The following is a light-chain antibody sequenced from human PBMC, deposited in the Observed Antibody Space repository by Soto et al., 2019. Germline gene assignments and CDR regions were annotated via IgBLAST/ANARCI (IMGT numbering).Light chain of an antibody. CDR1: SSSKW. J-gene: IGKJ2*01. Sequence: IQITQSPSTLAASVGDTVTMTCRSSSKWLAWYQKKPGKAPKLLIYDVSNLERGVPPRFSGSTSGAESTLTITGLQPDDLGTYYCQHTTDFTFGQGTKVDIK. CDR3: QHTTDFT. CDR2: DVS. V-gene: IGKV1-5*01.